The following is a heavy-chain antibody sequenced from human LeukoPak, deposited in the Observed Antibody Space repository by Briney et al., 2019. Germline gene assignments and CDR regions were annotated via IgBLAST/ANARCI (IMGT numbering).Heavy chain of an antibody. CDR3: ARVTGYDYGERQRYCFDY. Sequence: SQTLSLTCTVSGGSISSYYWSWIREPPGKGLGGTGDIYYSGSTNYNPSLKSRVTISVETSKNQFSLKLSSVTAADTAVYYCARVTGYDYGERQRYCFDYWGQGTLVTVSS. V-gene: IGHV4-59*01. CDR2: IYYSGST. D-gene: IGHD4-17*01. CDR1: GGSISSYY. J-gene: IGHJ4*02.